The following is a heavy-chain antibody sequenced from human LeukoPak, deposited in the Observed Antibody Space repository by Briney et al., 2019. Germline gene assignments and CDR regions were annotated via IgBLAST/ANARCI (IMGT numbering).Heavy chain of an antibody. Sequence: QSGGPLRLSCAASGFTFSSYAMHWVRQAPGKGLEWVAVISYDGSNKYYADSVKGRFTISRDNSKNTLYLQMNSLRAEDTAVYYCARDRRYCSSTSCHYYYYYMDVWGKGTTVTVSS. J-gene: IGHJ6*03. V-gene: IGHV3-30*04. CDR2: ISYDGSNK. D-gene: IGHD2-2*01. CDR1: GFTFSSYA. CDR3: ARDRRYCSSTSCHYYYYYMDV.